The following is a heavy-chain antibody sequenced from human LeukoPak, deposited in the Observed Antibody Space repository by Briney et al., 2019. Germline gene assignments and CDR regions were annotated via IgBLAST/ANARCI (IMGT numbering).Heavy chain of an antibody. CDR1: GGSTSGYY. D-gene: IGHD3-16*01. J-gene: IGHJ5*02. CDR3: ARVYEPGGWFDP. V-gene: IGHV4-59*01. Sequence: SETLSLTCTVSGGSTSGYYWSWIRQPPGKGLEWIGYIYYSGSTNYNPSLKSRVTISVDTSKNQFSLNLNSVTAADTAVYYCARVYEPGGWFDPWGQGTLVTVSS. CDR2: IYYSGST.